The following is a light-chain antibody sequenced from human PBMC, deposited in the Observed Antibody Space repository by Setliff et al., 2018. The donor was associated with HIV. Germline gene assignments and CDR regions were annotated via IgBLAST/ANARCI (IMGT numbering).Light chain of an antibody. J-gene: IGLJ2*01. CDR3: SSYTSSSSHVV. CDR2: DVS. CDR1: SSDVGGYHY. Sequence: QSALAQPASVSGSPGQSITISCTGTSSDVGGYHYVSWYQQHPGKAPKLMIYDVSNRPSGVSNRFSGSKSGNTASLTISGLQAEDEAEYYCSSYTSSSSHVVFGGGTKLTVL. V-gene: IGLV2-14*03.